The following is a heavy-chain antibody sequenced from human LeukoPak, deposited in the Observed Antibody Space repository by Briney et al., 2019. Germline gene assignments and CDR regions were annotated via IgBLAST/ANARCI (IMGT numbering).Heavy chain of an antibody. V-gene: IGHV4-39*07. J-gene: IGHJ5*02. CDR3: ARARRSWYPPGGCWFDP. D-gene: IGHD6-13*01. Sequence: SETLSLTCTVSGGSISGSSYFWGWIRQPPGKGLEWIGSIYYSGSTYYNPSLKSRVTISVDTSKNQFSLKLSSVTAADTAVYYCARARRSWYPPGGCWFDPWGQGTLVTVSS. CDR1: GGSISGSSYF. CDR2: IYYSGST.